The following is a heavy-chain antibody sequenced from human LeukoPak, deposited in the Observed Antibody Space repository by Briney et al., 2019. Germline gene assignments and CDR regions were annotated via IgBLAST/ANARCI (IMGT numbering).Heavy chain of an antibody. J-gene: IGHJ6*02. CDR1: GGTFSSYA. V-gene: IGHV1-69*01. D-gene: IGHD2-15*01. Sequence: GSSVKVSCKASGGTFSSYAISWVRQAPRQGLEWMGGITPIFGTANYAQKFQGRVTITADESTSTAYMELSSLRSEDTAVYYCARGDIVVVVAATPMDGMDVWGQGTTVTVSS. CDR3: ARGDIVVVVAATPMDGMDV. CDR2: ITPIFGTA.